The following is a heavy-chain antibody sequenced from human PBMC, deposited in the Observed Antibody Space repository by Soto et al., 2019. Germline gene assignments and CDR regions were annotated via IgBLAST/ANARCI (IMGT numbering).Heavy chain of an antibody. Sequence: XVSLRLSCAASGFTFSSYGMSWVRQAPGKGLEWISGFSGSGGSTYYADSVKGRFTISRDNSKNTLYLQMNSLRAEDTAVYYCAKSAYFYGSGSYGAFDIWGQGTMVTVSS. CDR1: GFTFSSYG. J-gene: IGHJ3*02. D-gene: IGHD3-10*01. CDR2: FSGSGGST. CDR3: AKSAYFYGSGSYGAFDI. V-gene: IGHV3-23*01.